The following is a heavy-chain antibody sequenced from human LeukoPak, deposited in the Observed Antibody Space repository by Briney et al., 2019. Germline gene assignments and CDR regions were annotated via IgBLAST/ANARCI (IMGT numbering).Heavy chain of an antibody. D-gene: IGHD4-11*01. V-gene: IGHV4-34*01. CDR2: IDHSGST. CDR1: GGSFSGYY. J-gene: IGHJ4*02. Sequence: PSETLSLTCAVYGGSFSGYYWSWIRQPPRKGLEWIGEIDHSGSTTYNPSLKSRVTISVDTSKNQFSLKLSSVTAADTAVYYCARVTLTHLFDYWGQGTLVTVSS. CDR3: ARVTLTHLFDY.